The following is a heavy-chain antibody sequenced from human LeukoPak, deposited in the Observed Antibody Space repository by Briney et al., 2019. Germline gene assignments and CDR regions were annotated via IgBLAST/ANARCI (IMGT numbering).Heavy chain of an antibody. CDR3: ARNLEGNPFGRPFGD. Sequence: ASVKVSCKASGGTFSSYAISWVRQAPGQGLERMGGIIPIFGTANYAQKFQGRVTITADESTSTAYMELSSLRSEDTAVYYCARNLEGNPFGRPFGDWGQGTLVTVSS. CDR1: GGTFSSYA. V-gene: IGHV1-69*13. CDR2: IIPIFGTA. D-gene: IGHD3-10*01. J-gene: IGHJ4*02.